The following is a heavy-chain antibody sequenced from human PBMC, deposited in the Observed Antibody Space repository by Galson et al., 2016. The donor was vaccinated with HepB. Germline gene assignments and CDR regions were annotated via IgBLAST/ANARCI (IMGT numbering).Heavy chain of an antibody. CDR1: GGSISSYY. CDR2: IYYSRST. J-gene: IGHJ5*02. D-gene: IGHD6-19*01. Sequence: ETLSLTCTVSGGSISSYYWSWIRQPPGKGLEWIGYIYYSRSTNYNPSFKSRITIYVDTSKNQFSLKLSSVTAADTALYYCASGGYGERWLVKGFDPGGQGTLVTVSS. CDR3: ASGGYGERWLVKGFDP. V-gene: IGHV4-59*01.